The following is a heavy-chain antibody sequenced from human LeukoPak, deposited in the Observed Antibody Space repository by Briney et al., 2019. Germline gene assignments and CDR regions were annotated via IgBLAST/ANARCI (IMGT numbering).Heavy chain of an antibody. D-gene: IGHD1-26*01. CDR1: GGSISSGGYY. Sequence: NPSQTLSLTCTVSGGSISSGGYYWSSIRQPPGKGLEWIGYIYHSGSTYYNPSLKSRVTISVDRSKNQFSLKLSSVTAADTAVYYCARGSGSYYYAFDIWGQGTMVTVSS. V-gene: IGHV4-30-2*01. J-gene: IGHJ3*02. CDR2: IYHSGST. CDR3: ARGSGSYYYAFDI.